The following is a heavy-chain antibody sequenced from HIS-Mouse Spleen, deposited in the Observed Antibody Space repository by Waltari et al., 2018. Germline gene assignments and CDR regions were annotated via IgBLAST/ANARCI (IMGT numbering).Heavy chain of an antibody. CDR1: GFTFSGYG. Sequence: QVQLVESGGGVVQPGRSLRLSCAASGFTFSGYGMHWVRQAPGKGLEWVAGISYDGSNKYYADSVKGRFTISRDNSKNTLYLQMNSLRAEDTAVYYCAKDLGGDWFDPWGQGTLVTVSS. CDR2: ISYDGSNK. J-gene: IGHJ5*02. D-gene: IGHD3-16*01. CDR3: AKDLGGDWFDP. V-gene: IGHV3-30*18.